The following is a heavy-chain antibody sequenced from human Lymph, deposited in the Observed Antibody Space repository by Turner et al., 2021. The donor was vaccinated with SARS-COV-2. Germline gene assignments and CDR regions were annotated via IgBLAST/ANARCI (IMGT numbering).Heavy chain of an antibody. CDR1: GFTFSSYA. D-gene: IGHD3-3*01. CDR3: AKVRSIFGVVIGGMDV. J-gene: IGHJ6*02. CDR2: ISYDGSNK. Sequence: QVQLVESGGGVVQPGRSWRLSCAASGFTFSSYAMHWVRQAPGKGLEWVTVISYDGSNKYYADSVKGRFTISRDNSKNTLYLQMNSLRAEDTAVYYCAKVRSIFGVVIGGMDVWGQGTTVTVSS. V-gene: IGHV3-30*18.